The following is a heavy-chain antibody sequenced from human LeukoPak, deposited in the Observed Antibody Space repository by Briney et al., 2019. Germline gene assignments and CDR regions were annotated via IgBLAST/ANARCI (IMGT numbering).Heavy chain of an antibody. CDR2: ISGSSGST. J-gene: IGHJ4*02. Sequence: GGSLRLSCAASGFTFSHYALSWVRQAPGKGLQWVSSISGSSGSTYYADSVKGRFTISRDNSNNTLYLKMDSLRAEDTAVYYCAKVRTGHYFDYWGQGTLVTVSS. V-gene: IGHV3-23*01. CDR3: AKVRTGHYFDY. D-gene: IGHD3/OR15-3a*01. CDR1: GFTFSHYA.